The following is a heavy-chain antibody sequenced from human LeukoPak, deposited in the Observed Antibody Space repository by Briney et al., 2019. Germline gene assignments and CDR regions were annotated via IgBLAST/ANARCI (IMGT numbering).Heavy chain of an antibody. CDR3: AKDGQSFNSMYDYFDS. D-gene: IGHD2-8*01. V-gene: IGHV3-23*01. J-gene: IGHJ4*02. CDR1: GFTFRNFA. CDR2: IGGGDT. Sequence: GGSLRLSCSASGFTFRNFAISWVRQAPGKGLEWVSSIGGGDTHYADSVKGRFTISRDDSRSTVDLQMSSLRAEDTAVYYCAKDGQSFNSMYDYFDSWGQGTPVTVSS.